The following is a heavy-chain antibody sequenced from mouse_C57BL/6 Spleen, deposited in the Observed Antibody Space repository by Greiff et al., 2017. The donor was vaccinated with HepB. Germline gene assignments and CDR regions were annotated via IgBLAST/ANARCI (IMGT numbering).Heavy chain of an antibody. CDR2: FYPGSGSI. J-gene: IGHJ4*01. CDR1: GYTFTEYT. CDR3: ARHEKGSYDYYAMDY. Sequence: VQRVESGAELVKPGASVKLSCKASGYTFTEYTIHWVKQRSGQGLEWIGWFYPGSGSIKYNEKFKDKATLTADKSSSTVYMELSRLTSEDSAVYFCARHEKGSYDYYAMDYWGQGTSVTVSS. D-gene: IGHD6-5*01. V-gene: IGHV1-62-2*01.